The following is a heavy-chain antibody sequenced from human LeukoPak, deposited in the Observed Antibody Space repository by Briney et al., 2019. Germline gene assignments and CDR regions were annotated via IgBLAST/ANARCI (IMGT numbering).Heavy chain of an antibody. CDR2: INSDGSST. J-gene: IGHJ4*02. Sequence: GGSLRLSCAASGFTFSSYWMHWVRQAPGKGLVWVSRINSDGSSTTYADSVKGRFTISRDSAKPTLYLQMNSLRAEDTAVYYCATALGYCSGGTCNALGYWGQGDLVTVSS. V-gene: IGHV3-74*03. CDR1: GFTFSSYW. D-gene: IGHD2-15*01. CDR3: ATALGYCSGGTCNALGY.